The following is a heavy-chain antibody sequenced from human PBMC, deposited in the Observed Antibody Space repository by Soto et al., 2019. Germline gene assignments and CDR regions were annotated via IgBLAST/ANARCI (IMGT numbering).Heavy chain of an antibody. Sequence: PSETLSLTCTVSGASVSRYYWSWIRQPAGKGLEWIGRLYTGGTTHYNPSLKGRVTMSVDTSKNQFSLKLNSVAAADTAVYYCARVKAVAGPYDYMGKVTRVTVSS. CDR2: LYTGGTT. CDR3: ARVKAVAGPYDY. J-gene: IGHJ4*02. CDR1: GASVSRYY. V-gene: IGHV4-4*07. D-gene: IGHD6-19*01.